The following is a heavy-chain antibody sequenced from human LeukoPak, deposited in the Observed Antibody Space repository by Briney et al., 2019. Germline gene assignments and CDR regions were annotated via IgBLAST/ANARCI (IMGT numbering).Heavy chain of an antibody. V-gene: IGHV3-30*18. Sequence: GRSLRLSCAASGFTFSSYGMHWVRQAPGKGLEWVAVISYDGSNKYYADSVKGRFTISRDNSKNTLYLQMNSLRAEDTAVYYCAKGLTYSSSWPHDYWGQGTLFTVSS. CDR3: AKGLTYSSSWPHDY. CDR2: ISYDGSNK. J-gene: IGHJ4*02. D-gene: IGHD6-13*01. CDR1: GFTFSSYG.